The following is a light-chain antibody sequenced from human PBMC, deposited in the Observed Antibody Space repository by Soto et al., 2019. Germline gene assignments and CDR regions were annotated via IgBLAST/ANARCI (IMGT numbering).Light chain of an antibody. V-gene: IGKV1-39*01. Sequence: DVQMTQSPSSLSASVGDRVTISCRASQSIGTSLNWFQQKPGEAPKFLIYGASSLQSGVPSRFSGRGSGTDFTLTISSVQPEDFATYYCQQTYSVPLSFGGGTKVEIK. J-gene: IGKJ4*01. CDR3: QQTYSVPLS. CDR1: QSIGTS. CDR2: GAS.